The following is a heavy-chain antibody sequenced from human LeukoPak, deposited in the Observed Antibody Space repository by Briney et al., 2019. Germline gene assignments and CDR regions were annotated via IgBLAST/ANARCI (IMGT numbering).Heavy chain of an antibody. V-gene: IGHV3-21*01. CDR3: ARAENPPLELPDY. CDR1: GFTFSSYS. CDR2: ISSSSSYI. J-gene: IGHJ4*02. Sequence: GGSLRLSCAASGFTFSSYSMNWVRQAPGKGLEWVSSISSSSSYIYYADSVKGRFTISRDNAKNSLYLQMNSLRAEDTAVYYCARAENPPLELPDYWGQGTLVTVSS. D-gene: IGHD1-7*01.